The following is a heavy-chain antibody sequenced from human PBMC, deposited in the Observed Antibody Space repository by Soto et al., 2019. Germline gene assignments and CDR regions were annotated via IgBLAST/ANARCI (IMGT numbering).Heavy chain of an antibody. J-gene: IGHJ4*02. V-gene: IGHV3-21*01. D-gene: IGHD1-1*01. CDR2: ITSSGTYI. CDR3: ARGDNWNDLYYFDY. Sequence: EVQLVESGGGPGKPWGSLRLSCAASGFTFHSYSMNWVPPASGKGVGCVPSITSSGTYIYYADSVKGRFTISRDNANDSLYLQMNSLRAEDTAVYYCARGDNWNDLYYFDYWGLGTLVTVSS. CDR1: GFTFHSYS.